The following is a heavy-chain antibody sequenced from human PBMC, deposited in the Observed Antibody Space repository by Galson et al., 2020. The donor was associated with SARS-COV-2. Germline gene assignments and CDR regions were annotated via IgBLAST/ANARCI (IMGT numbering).Heavy chain of an antibody. Sequence: PGGSLRLSCAASGFTFSSYAMHWVRQAPGKGLEWVAVISYDGSNKYYADSVKARFTISRDNSKNTLYLQMNSLRAEDTAVYYCASSRGGSYYYGMDVWGQGTTVTVSS. J-gene: IGHJ6*02. CDR2: ISYDGSNK. D-gene: IGHD1-26*01. CDR1: GFTFSSYA. V-gene: IGHV3-30-3*01. CDR3: ASSRGGSYYYGMDV.